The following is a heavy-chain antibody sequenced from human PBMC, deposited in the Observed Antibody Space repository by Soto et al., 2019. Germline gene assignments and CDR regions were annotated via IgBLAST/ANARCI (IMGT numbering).Heavy chain of an antibody. V-gene: IGHV1-18*01. CDR1: GYTFINYN. CDR3: ARDITWATGDY. J-gene: IGHJ4*02. CDR2: ISTSNGDT. Sequence: QVRLVQSGPEVKEPGASVRVSCKASGYTFINYNIFWVRKAPGQGRERMGWISTSNGDTNYAQNFQGRVTMTTDTTTTTDYVELRSPRYDDAAVYYCARDITWATGDYWGQGTLVTVSS. D-gene: IGHD1-1*01.